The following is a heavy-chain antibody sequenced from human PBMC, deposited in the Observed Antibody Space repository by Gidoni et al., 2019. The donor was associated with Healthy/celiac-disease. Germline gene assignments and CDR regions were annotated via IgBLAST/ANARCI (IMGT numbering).Heavy chain of an antibody. Sequence: QVQLQQWGAGLLKPSETLSLTCAVYGGSFSGYYWSWIRQPPGKGLEWIGEINHSGSTNYNPSLKSRVTISVDTSKNQFSLKLSSVTAADTAVYYCARGLPVAVAFYYYYYGMDVWGQGTTVTVSS. V-gene: IGHV4-34*01. CDR2: INHSGST. CDR3: ARGLPVAVAFYYYYYGMDV. CDR1: GGSFSGYY. D-gene: IGHD6-19*01. J-gene: IGHJ6*02.